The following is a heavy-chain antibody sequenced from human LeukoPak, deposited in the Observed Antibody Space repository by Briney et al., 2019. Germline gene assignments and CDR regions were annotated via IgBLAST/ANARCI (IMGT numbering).Heavy chain of an antibody. CDR2: INPNSGGT. Sequence: GASVKVSCKASGYTFTGYYMHWVRRAPGQGLEWMGWINPNSGGTNYAQKFQGRVTMTRDTSISTAYMELSRLRSDDTAVYYCARRSYGSGSYSFDYWGQGTLVTVSS. V-gene: IGHV1-2*02. J-gene: IGHJ4*02. CDR1: GYTFTGYY. D-gene: IGHD3-10*01. CDR3: ARRSYGSGSYSFDY.